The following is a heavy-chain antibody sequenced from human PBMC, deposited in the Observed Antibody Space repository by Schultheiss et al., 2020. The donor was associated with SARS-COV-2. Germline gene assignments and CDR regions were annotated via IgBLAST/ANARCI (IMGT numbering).Heavy chain of an antibody. CDR2: IYYSEST. CDR3: ASSPRYSSGWYGIDY. Sequence: SETLSLTCAVYGGSFSGYYWGWIRQPPGKGLEWIGSIYYSESTYYNPSLKSRVTISVDTSKNQFSLKLSSVTAADTAVYYCASSPRYSSGWYGIDYWGQGTLVTVSS. J-gene: IGHJ4*02. CDR1: GGSFSGYY. D-gene: IGHD6-19*01. V-gene: IGHV4-39*01.